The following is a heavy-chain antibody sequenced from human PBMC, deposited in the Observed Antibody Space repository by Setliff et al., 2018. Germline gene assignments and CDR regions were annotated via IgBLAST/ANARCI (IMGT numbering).Heavy chain of an antibody. V-gene: IGHV1-18*01. J-gene: IGHJ3*01. CDR2: ISGFTGFT. D-gene: IGHD6-6*01. Sequence: GASVKVSCKASGYTFTSFGVSWVRQAPGQGLEWMGWISGFTGFTQYSQKFKGRVAVTIDKSTSTAYMDLTSLRSDGTAVYYCLRDRPYSNSPEYSFDVWGQGTTVTVSS. CDR1: GYTFTSFG. CDR3: LRDRPYSNSPEYSFDV.